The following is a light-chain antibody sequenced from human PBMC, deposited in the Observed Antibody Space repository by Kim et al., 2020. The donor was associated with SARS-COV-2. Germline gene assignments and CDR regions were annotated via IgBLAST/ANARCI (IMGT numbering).Light chain of an antibody. Sequence: DIQMTQSPSTLSASVGDRVTITCRASQSISSWLAWYKQKPGKAPKILIYKASSLESGVPSRFSGSGSGTEFTLTVSSLQPDDFATYYCQQYDSYPWTFGQGTKVDIK. CDR1: QSISSW. V-gene: IGKV1-5*03. CDR3: QQYDSYPWT. J-gene: IGKJ1*01. CDR2: KAS.